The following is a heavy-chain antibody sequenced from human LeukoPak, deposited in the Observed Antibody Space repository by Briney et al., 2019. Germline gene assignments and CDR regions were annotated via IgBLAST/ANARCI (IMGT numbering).Heavy chain of an antibody. V-gene: IGHV3-43*02. CDR3: AKAPPTQNKRLTTWWGLGDY. CDR2: ISGDGGST. D-gene: IGHD2/OR15-2a*01. CDR1: GFTFSSYA. J-gene: IGHJ4*02. Sequence: GGSLRLSCAASGFTFSSYAMSWVRQAPGKGLEWVSLISGDGGSTYYADSVKGRCTISRDNSKNSLYLQMNSLRTEDTALYYFAKAPPTQNKRLTTWWGLGDYWGKGTLVTV.